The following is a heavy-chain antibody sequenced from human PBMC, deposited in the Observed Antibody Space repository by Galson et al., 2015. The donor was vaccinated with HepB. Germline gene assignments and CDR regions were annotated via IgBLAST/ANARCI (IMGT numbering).Heavy chain of an antibody. CDR2: ISAYNGNT. CDR1: GYTFTSYG. CDR3: ARDLGSGGFPWDYHYGMDV. D-gene: IGHD1-26*01. Sequence: SVKVSCKASGYTFTSYGISWVRQAPGQGLEWMGWISAYNGNTNYAQKLQGRVTMTTDTSTSTAYMELRSLRSDDTAVYYCARDLGSGGFPWDYHYGMDVWGQGTAVSVSS. V-gene: IGHV1-18*01. J-gene: IGHJ6*02.